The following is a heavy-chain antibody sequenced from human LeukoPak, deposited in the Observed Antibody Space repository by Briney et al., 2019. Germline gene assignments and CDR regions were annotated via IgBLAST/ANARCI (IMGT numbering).Heavy chain of an antibody. D-gene: IGHD5-18*01. Sequence: PGGSLRLSCSASGFTFRNYAMSWVRQAPGVGLEWVSSISATGGSTYYADSVKGRFTISRDNSKNTLYLHMNSLRAEDTAVYFCAKSQYTFGKFDYWGQGTLVTVSS. CDR1: GFTFRNYA. CDR3: AKSQYTFGKFDY. V-gene: IGHV3-23*01. J-gene: IGHJ4*02. CDR2: ISATGGST.